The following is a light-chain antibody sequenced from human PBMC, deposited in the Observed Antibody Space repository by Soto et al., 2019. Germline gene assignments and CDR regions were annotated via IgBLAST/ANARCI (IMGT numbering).Light chain of an antibody. CDR2: GAS. Sequence: PATPSVSPGERATLSCRASQSVSSNLAWYQQKPGQAPRLLIYGASSRDTGIPVRFSGSGSGTEFTLTISSLQSEDFAVYFCQQYNKWPSYTFGQGTKVDI. CDR3: QQYNKWPSYT. CDR1: QSVSSN. J-gene: IGKJ2*01. V-gene: IGKV3-15*01.